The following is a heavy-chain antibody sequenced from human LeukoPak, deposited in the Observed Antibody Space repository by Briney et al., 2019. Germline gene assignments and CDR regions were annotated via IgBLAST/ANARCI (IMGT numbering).Heavy chain of an antibody. CDR2: ISSSSSYI. CDR3: ARDCRYDHDSSGCVDY. Sequence: PGGSLRLSCAASGFTFSSYSMNWVRQAPGKGLEWVSSISSSSSYIYYADSVKGRFTISRDNAKNSLYLQMNSLRAEDTAVYYCARDCRYDHDSSGCVDYWGQGTLVTVSS. V-gene: IGHV3-21*01. D-gene: IGHD3-22*01. J-gene: IGHJ4*02. CDR1: GFTFSSYS.